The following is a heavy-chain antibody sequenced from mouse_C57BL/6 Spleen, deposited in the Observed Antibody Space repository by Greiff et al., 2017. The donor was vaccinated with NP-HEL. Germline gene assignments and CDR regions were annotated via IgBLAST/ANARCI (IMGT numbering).Heavy chain of an antibody. CDR3: ARGGYYYGSSYFDY. CDR2: INYDGSST. J-gene: IGHJ2*01. CDR1: GFTFSDYY. Sequence: EVKLVESEGGLVQPGSSMKLSCTASGFTFSDYYMAWVRQVPEKGLEWVANINYDGSSTYYLDSLKSRFIISRDNAKNILYLQMSSLKSEDTATYYCARGGYYYGSSYFDYWGQGTTLTVSS. D-gene: IGHD1-1*01. V-gene: IGHV5-16*01.